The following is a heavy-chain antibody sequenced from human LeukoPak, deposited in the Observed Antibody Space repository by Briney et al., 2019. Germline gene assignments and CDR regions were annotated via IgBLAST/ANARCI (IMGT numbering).Heavy chain of an antibody. CDR3: ARGPRIQLWPPLYYYYGMDV. J-gene: IGHJ6*02. CDR1: GGSISTYY. D-gene: IGHD5-18*01. Sequence: SETLSLTCTVSGGSISTYYWSWIRQSPGKGLEWIGYIHYSGSTNYSPSLKSRVTMSVDTSKNRFSLRLSSLTAADTAVYFCARGPRIQLWPPLYYYYGMDVWGQGTTVTVSS. CDR2: IHYSGST. V-gene: IGHV4-59*08.